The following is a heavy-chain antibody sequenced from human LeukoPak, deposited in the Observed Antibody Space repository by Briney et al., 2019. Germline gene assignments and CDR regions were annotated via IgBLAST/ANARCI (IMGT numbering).Heavy chain of an antibody. CDR3: ARGKRVVRGVTYYFDY. Sequence: SGGSLRLSCAASGFTFSSYAISWVRQAPGKGLEWVSAISGSGGSTYYADSVKGRFTISRDNSKNTLYLQMNSLRAEDTAVYYCARGKRVVRGVTYYFDYWGQGTLVTVSS. V-gene: IGHV3-23*01. CDR2: ISGSGGST. D-gene: IGHD3-10*01. J-gene: IGHJ4*02. CDR1: GFTFSSYA.